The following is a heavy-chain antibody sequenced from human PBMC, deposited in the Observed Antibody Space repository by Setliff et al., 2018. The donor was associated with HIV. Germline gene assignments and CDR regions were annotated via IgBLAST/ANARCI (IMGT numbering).Heavy chain of an antibody. CDR3: ARRESYYDILTGPAFDAFDI. CDR2: IHTSGDT. J-gene: IGHJ3*02. CDR1: GGSNSSRSYY. D-gene: IGHD3-9*01. V-gene: IGHV4-61*09. Sequence: SETLSLTCSVSGGSNSSRSYYWSWIRQPAGKGLEWIGHIHTSGDTDYSPSLNSRVTISIDTSMKQFSLKLSSVTAADTAMYYCARRESYYDILTGPAFDAFDIWGQGTMVTVSS.